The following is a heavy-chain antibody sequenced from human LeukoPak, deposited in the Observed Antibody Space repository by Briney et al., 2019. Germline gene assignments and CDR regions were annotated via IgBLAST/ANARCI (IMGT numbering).Heavy chain of an antibody. CDR3: ARSYSGYDVFFDY. V-gene: IGHV3-7*01. J-gene: IGHJ4*02. CDR2: IKQDGSEK. Sequence: GGSLRLSCAASGFTFSSYWMSWVRQAPGKGLEWVANIKQDGSEKYYVDSVEGRFTISRDDAKNSLYLQMNSLRAEDTAMYYCARSYSGYDVFFDYWGQGTLVTVSS. CDR1: GFTFSSYW. D-gene: IGHD5-12*01.